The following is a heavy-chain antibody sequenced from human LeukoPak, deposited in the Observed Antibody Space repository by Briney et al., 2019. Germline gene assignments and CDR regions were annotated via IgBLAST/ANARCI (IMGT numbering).Heavy chain of an antibody. Sequence: SVKVSCKASGYTFTSYAMNWVRQAPGQGLEWMGGIIPIFGTANYAQKFQGRVTITADESTSTAYMELSSLRSEDTAVYYCARDRSGGWAFDIWGQGTMVTVSS. D-gene: IGHD6-19*01. J-gene: IGHJ3*02. CDR2: IIPIFGTA. V-gene: IGHV1-69*13. CDR1: GYTFTSYA. CDR3: ARDRSGGWAFDI.